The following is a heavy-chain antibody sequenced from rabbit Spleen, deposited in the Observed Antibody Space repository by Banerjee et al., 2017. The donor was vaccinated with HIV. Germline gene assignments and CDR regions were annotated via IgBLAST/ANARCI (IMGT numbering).Heavy chain of an antibody. CDR3: ARARASSAYYLAYGMDL. V-gene: IGHV1S45*01. Sequence: QEQLEESGGGLVKPEGSLTLTCKASGFDLSGYFYMCWVRQAPGKGLEWIACIYGGDGYSTAYASWAKGRFTVSKTSSTTVTLQMTRLTAADMATYFCARARASSAYYLAYGMDLWGQGTLVTVS. D-gene: IGHD1-1*01. J-gene: IGHJ6*01. CDR2: IYGGDGYST. CDR1: GFDLSGYFY.